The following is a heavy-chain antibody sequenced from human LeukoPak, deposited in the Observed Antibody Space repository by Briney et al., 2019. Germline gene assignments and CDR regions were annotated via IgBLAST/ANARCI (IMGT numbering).Heavy chain of an antibody. D-gene: IGHD2-2*01. CDR3: ARDPASTRIVVVPADDY. V-gene: IGHV1-18*01. CDR2: ISAYNGNT. Sequence: ASVKVSCKASGYTFTSYGISWARQAPGQGLEWMGWISAYNGNTNYAQKLQGRVTMTTDTSTSTAYMELRSLRSDDTAVYYCARDPASTRIVVVPADDYWGQGTLVTVSS. CDR1: GYTFTSYG. J-gene: IGHJ4*02.